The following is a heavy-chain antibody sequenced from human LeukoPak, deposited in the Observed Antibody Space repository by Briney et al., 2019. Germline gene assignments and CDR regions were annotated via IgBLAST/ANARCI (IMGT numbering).Heavy chain of an antibody. CDR1: GFTVSSNY. Sequence: GGSLRLSCAASGFTVSSNYMSWVRQAPGKGLEWVSVIYSGGSTYYADSVKGRFTISRDNSKNTLYLQMNRLRAEDTAVYYCARVQYSRHPRATIVEYWGQGTLVTVSS. CDR2: IYSGGST. V-gene: IGHV3-66*01. J-gene: IGHJ4*02. D-gene: IGHD3-9*01. CDR3: ARVQYSRHPRATIVEY.